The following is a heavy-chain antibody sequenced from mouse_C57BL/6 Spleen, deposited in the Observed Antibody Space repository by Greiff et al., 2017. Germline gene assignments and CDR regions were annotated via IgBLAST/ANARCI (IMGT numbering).Heavy chain of an antibody. V-gene: IGHV1-69*01. Sequence: QVQLQQPGAELVMPGASVKLSCKASGYTFTSYWMHWVKQRPGQGLEWIGEIDPSDSYTNYNQKFKGKSTLTVDKSSSTAYMQLSSLTSEDSAVYYCARAVLYYTYFDYWGQGTTLTVSS. CDR2: IDPSDSYT. D-gene: IGHD2-1*01. CDR3: ARAVLYYTYFDY. J-gene: IGHJ2*01. CDR1: GYTFTSYW.